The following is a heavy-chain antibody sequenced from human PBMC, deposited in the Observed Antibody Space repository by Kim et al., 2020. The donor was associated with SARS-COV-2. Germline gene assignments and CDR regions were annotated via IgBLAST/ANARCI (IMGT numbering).Heavy chain of an antibody. D-gene: IGHD6-19*01. Sequence: SETLSLTCTVSGGSISSYYWSWIRQPPGKGLEWIGYIYYSGSTNYNPSLKSRVTISVDTSKNQFSLKLSSVTAADTAVYYCARGLEAGWFYFDYWGQGTLVTVSP. V-gene: IGHV4-59*01. J-gene: IGHJ4*02. CDR3: ARGLEAGWFYFDY. CDR2: IYYSGST. CDR1: GGSISSYY.